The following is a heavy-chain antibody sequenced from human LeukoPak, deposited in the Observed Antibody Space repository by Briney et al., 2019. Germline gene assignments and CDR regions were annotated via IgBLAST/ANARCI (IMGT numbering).Heavy chain of an antibody. CDR2: IYYSGST. V-gene: IGHV4-59*08. J-gene: IGHJ4*02. CDR3: ARHMFTGGKPTTLDY. CDR1: GGSISSYY. D-gene: IGHD4-23*01. Sequence: PSETLSLTCTVSGGSISSYYWSWIRQPPGKGLEWIGYIYYSGSTNYNPSLKSRVTISVDTSKNQFSLKLSSVTAADTAVYYCARHMFTGGKPTTLDYWGQGTLVTVSS.